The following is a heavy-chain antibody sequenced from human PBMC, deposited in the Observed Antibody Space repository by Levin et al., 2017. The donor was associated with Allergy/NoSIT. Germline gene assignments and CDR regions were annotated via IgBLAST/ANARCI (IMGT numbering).Heavy chain of an antibody. CDR3: AKDCEMAVAGKTDFQY. Sequence: QPGGSLRLSCAASGFTFSNYAMSWVRQAPGKGLEWVSAISGSAESTFYAGSVKGRFTISRDNSKNTLYLQMNSLRAEDTAVYYCAKDCEMAVAGKTDFQYWGQGTLVTVSS. J-gene: IGHJ1*01. V-gene: IGHV3-23*01. CDR2: ISGSAEST. CDR1: GFTFSNYA. D-gene: IGHD6-19*01.